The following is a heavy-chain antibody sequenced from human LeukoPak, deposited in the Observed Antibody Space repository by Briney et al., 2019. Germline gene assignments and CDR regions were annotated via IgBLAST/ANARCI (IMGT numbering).Heavy chain of an antibody. D-gene: IGHD3-10*01. CDR2: IYASGTT. CDR1: GGSISSGTYY. CDR3: ASTLWFGELSANWFDP. Sequence: SETLSLTCTVSGGSISSGTYYWSWIRQPAGKGLEWIGRIYASGTTNYNPSLKSRVTISVDTSKSQFSLKLSSVTAADTAVYYCASTLWFGELSANWFDPWGQGTLVTVSS. V-gene: IGHV4-61*02. J-gene: IGHJ5*02.